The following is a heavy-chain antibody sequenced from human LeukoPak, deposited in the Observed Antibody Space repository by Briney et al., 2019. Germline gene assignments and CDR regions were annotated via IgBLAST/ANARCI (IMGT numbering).Heavy chain of an antibody. D-gene: IGHD4-17*01. J-gene: IGHJ4*02. CDR2: FGHSGTI. CDR3: AGYGDYPY. Sequence: GGSLRLSCAASGFHFSAFDMHWVRQAPGEGLEWVAYFGHSGTIYYADSVRGRFTISRDNAKNSLHLQMNSLRADDTAVYYCAGYGDYPYWGQGTPVTVSS. CDR1: GFHFSAFD. V-gene: IGHV3-69-1*01.